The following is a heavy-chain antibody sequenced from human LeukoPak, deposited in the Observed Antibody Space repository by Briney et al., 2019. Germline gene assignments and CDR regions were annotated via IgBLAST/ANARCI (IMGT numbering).Heavy chain of an antibody. D-gene: IGHD5-24*01. J-gene: IGHJ4*02. CDR3: ARDLRVGDGYNL. CDR1: GFTFSSYS. Sequence: PGGSLRLSCAASGFTFSSYSMNWVRQAPGKGLEWVSYISSSSSTIYYADSVKGRFTISRDNAKNSLYLQMNSPRAEDTAVYYCARDLRVGDGYNLGGQGTLVTVSS. V-gene: IGHV3-48*04. CDR2: ISSSSSTI.